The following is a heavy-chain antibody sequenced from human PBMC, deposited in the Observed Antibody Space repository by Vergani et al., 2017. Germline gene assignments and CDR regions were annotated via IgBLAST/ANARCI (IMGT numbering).Heavy chain of an antibody. CDR1: GFTFSSYA. CDR2: ISGSGGST. J-gene: IGHJ4*02. CDR3: ARGEKRWLVGVWSFDY. V-gene: IGHV3-23*01. D-gene: IGHD6-19*01. Sequence: EVQLLESGGGLVQPGGSLRLSCAASGFTFSSYAMSWVRQAPGKGLEWVSAISGSGGSTYYADSVKGRFTISRDNSKNSLYLQMNSLRAEDTAVYYCARGEKRWLVGVWSFDYWGQGTLVTVSS.